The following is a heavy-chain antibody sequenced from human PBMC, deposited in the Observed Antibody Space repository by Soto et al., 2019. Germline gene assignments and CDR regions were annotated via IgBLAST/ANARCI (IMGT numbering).Heavy chain of an antibody. CDR2: IYSGGYT. V-gene: IGHV3-53*01. CDR1: GFTVSNNY. Sequence: EVQLVESGGGLIQPGGSLRLSCAVSGFTVSNNYMSWVRQAPGKGLEGVSVIYSGGYTAYGDSVKGRFTISRDNSKNTQNPKINRRRAGRPCVYCGATYPGGGGYWGQGTLVTVSS. D-gene: IGHD3-10*01. CDR3: ATYPGGGGY. J-gene: IGHJ4*02.